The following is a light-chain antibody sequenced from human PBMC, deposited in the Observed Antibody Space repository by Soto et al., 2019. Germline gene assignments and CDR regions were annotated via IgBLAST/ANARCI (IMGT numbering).Light chain of an antibody. Sequence: AIRMTQAPVSLSASTGDRVTITCRASQGISSYLAWYQQKPGKATKLLIYAASTLQSGVPSRFSGSGSGTDFTLTISCLQSEDFATYYCQQYYSYPRTFGPGTKVDIK. CDR2: AAS. J-gene: IGKJ1*01. CDR3: QQYYSYPRT. CDR1: QGISSY. V-gene: IGKV1-8*01.